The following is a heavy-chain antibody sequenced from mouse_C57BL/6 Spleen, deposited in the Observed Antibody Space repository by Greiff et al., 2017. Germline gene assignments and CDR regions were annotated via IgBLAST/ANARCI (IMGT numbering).Heavy chain of an antibody. D-gene: IGHD4-1*01. CDR3: ARLGMDY. CDR1: GYTFTSYW. Sequence: VQLQQPGAELVMPGASVKLSCKASGYTFTSYWMHWVKQRPGQGLEWIGEIDPSDSYTNYNQKFTGKSTLTVDKSSSTAYMQLSSLTSEDSAVYYCARLGMDYWGQGTSVTVSS. V-gene: IGHV1-69*01. CDR2: IDPSDSYT. J-gene: IGHJ4*01.